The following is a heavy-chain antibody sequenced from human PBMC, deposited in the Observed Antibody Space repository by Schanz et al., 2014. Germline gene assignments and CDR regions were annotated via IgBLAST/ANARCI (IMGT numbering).Heavy chain of an antibody. D-gene: IGHD2-2*01. CDR2: IIPILGIA. V-gene: IGHV1-69*09. CDR3: ARGGRSSTRRMDV. J-gene: IGHJ6*02. CDR1: GYTYIAYD. Sequence: QVQLVQSGAEVKPPGASVRVSCKASGYTYIAYDMHWVRQAPGQGREWMGRIIPILGIANYAQKFQGRVTITADKSTSTAYMELSSLRSEDTAVYYCARGGRSSTRRMDVWGQGTTVTVSS.